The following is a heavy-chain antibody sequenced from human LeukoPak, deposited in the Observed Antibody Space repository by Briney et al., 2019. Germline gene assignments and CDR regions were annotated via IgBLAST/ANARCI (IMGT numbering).Heavy chain of an antibody. J-gene: IGHJ4*02. CDR2: IYYNERS. D-gene: IGHD3-9*01. Sequence: SETLSLTCTVSGDSITSYFWSWIRQPPGKGLEWIGYIYYNERSNYNPSLRGRVTISIDTSKNQFSLKLNSVTAADSAVYYCARSPQHFDRLLDGDSHYFFDSWGQGTLATVSS. CDR1: GDSITSYF. CDR3: ARSPQHFDRLLDGDSHYFFDS. V-gene: IGHV4-59*12.